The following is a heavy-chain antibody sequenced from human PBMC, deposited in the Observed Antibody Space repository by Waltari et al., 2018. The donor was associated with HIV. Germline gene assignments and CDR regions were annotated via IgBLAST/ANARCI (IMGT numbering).Heavy chain of an antibody. J-gene: IGHJ3*01. D-gene: IGHD2-2*01. Sequence: EVQLVESGGGLVQPGGSLRLSCAASGFTLSSHWMTWVRQAPGKGVEWGDNIKEDGSEEHYVDSVKGRFTISRDNAENSLFLQMNSLRADDTAVYYCARVGIVVVPAGTPNDAFDVWGQGTMVTVSS. CDR3: ARVGIVVVPAGTPNDAFDV. CDR1: GFTLSSHW. CDR2: IKEDGSEE. V-gene: IGHV3-7*01.